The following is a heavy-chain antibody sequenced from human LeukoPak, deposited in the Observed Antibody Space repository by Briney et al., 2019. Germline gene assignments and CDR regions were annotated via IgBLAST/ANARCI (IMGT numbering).Heavy chain of an antibody. D-gene: IGHD1-26*01. CDR3: ARDPYSGAYGNTYYYYMDV. CDR2: ITTSSTYT. Sequence: GGSLRLSCEASGFSFSSYNMDWVRQTPGKGLEWISSITTSSTYTFYADSVKGRFTISRDNARNSLYLQMNSLTAEDTAVYYCARDPYSGAYGNTYYYYMDVWGKGTTVTVSS. J-gene: IGHJ6*03. V-gene: IGHV3-21*01. CDR1: GFSFSSYN.